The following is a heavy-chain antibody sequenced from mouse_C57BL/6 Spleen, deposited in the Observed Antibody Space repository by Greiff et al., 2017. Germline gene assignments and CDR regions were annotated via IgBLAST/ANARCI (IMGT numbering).Heavy chain of an antibody. Sequence: VQLQQPGAELVKPGASVKLSCKASGYTFTSYWMQWVKQRPGQGLEWIGEIDPSDSYTNYNQKFKGKATLTVDTSSSTAYMQLSSLTSEDSAVYYCARRGSNYGTWFAYWGQGTLVTVSA. V-gene: IGHV1-50*01. CDR2: IDPSDSYT. J-gene: IGHJ3*01. CDR1: GYTFTSYW. D-gene: IGHD2-5*01. CDR3: ARRGSNYGTWFAY.